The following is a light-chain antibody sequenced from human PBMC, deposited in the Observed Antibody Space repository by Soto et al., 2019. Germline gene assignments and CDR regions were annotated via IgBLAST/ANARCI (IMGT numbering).Light chain of an antibody. CDR1: QSISSW. V-gene: IGKV1-5*01. Sequence: DIQMTQSPSTLSASVGDRVTITCRATQSISSWLAWYQQKPGKAPKLLIYDASSLERGVPSRFSGSGSGTDFTLTISSLQPEDSETYYCQQSYGTPIIFGQGTRLEIK. J-gene: IGKJ5*01. CDR3: QQSYGTPII. CDR2: DAS.